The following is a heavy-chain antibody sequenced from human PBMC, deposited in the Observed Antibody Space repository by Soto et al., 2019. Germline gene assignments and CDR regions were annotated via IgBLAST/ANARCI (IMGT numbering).Heavy chain of an antibody. V-gene: IGHV1-69*13. J-gene: IGHJ6*02. Sequence: AASVKVSCKASGGTFSSYAISWVRQAPGQGLEWMGGIIPIFGTANYAQKFQGRVTITADESTSTAYMELSSLRSEDTAVYYCARDSSKPIAAASYYYYYGMDVWGQGTTVTVSS. CDR1: GGTFSSYA. CDR3: ARDSSKPIAAASYYYYYGMDV. D-gene: IGHD6-13*01. CDR2: IIPIFGTA.